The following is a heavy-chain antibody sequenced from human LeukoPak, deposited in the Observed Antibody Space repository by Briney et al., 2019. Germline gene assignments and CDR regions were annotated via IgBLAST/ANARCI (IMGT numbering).Heavy chain of an antibody. CDR3: ARVGDYTDYAPDY. CDR2: ISSTSRYT. V-gene: IGHV3-21*06. D-gene: IGHD4-17*01. J-gene: IGHJ4*03. CDR1: GFTFSSHS. Sequence: PAGSLTLSSTASGFTFSSHSLDWVRQAPGKGLEWVSSISSTSRYTYYADSLKGRFTISRDNARNSLYLQMDSLRAEDTAIYYCARVGDYTDYAPDYSGLGALVSASS.